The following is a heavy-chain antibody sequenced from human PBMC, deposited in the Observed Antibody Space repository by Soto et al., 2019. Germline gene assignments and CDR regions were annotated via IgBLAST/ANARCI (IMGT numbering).Heavy chain of an antibody. CDR3: ARDSGRYCSSTSCHGGAFDI. D-gene: IGHD2-2*01. J-gene: IGHJ3*02. CDR2: ISSSSSTI. V-gene: IGHV3-48*01. CDR1: GFTFSSYS. Sequence: PGGSLRLSCAASGFTFSSYSMNWVRQAPGKGLEWVSYISSSSSTIYYADSVKGRFTISRDNAKNSLYLQMNSLRAEDTAVYYCARDSGRYCSSTSCHGGAFDIWGQGTMVTVSS.